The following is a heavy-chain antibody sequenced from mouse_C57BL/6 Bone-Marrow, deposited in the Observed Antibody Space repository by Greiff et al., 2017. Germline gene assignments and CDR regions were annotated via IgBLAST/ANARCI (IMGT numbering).Heavy chain of an antibody. V-gene: IGHV1-52*01. Sequence: QVQLQQPGAELVRPGSSVKLSCKASGYTFTSYWMHWVKQRPIQGLEWIGNIDPSDSETHYNQKFKDKATLTVDKSSSTAYMQLSSLTSEDSAVYYCARYHYGYSFAYWGQGTLVTVSA. D-gene: IGHD2-2*01. CDR3: ARYHYGYSFAY. CDR1: GYTFTSYW. CDR2: IDPSDSET. J-gene: IGHJ3*01.